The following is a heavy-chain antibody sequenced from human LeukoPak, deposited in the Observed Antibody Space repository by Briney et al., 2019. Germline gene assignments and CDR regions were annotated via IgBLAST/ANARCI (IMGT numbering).Heavy chain of an antibody. V-gene: IGHV1-2*02. CDR2: INPNSGGT. J-gene: IGHJ5*02. D-gene: IGHD3-3*01. CDR3: ASGRITIFGAVENWFDP. Sequence: ASVKVSCKASGYTFTGYYMHWVRQAPGQGLEWMGWINPNSGGTNYAQKFQGRVTMTRDTSISTAYMELSRLRSDDTAVYYCASGRITIFGAVENWFDPWGQGTLVTVSS. CDR1: GYTFTGYY.